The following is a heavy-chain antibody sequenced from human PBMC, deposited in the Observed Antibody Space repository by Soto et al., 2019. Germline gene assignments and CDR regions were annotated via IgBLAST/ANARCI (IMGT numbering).Heavy chain of an antibody. CDR3: AREKNYDGSGSYPPDY. D-gene: IGHD3-10*01. Sequence: QVQLVESGGGVVQPGKSLRLSCAASGFTFSIYRMHWFRQAPGKGLDWVAVISYDGSDKFYTDSVKGRFTISRDNSKNTLYLQMNSLRAEDTAVFYCAREKNYDGSGSYPPDYWGQGTLVTVSS. V-gene: IGHV3-30*04. J-gene: IGHJ4*02. CDR1: GFTFSIYR. CDR2: ISYDGSDK.